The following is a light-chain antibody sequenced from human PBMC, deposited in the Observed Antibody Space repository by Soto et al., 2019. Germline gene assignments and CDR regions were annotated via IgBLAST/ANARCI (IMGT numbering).Light chain of an antibody. CDR2: NIE. V-gene: IGLV8-61*01. CDR3: MLCVATGVWV. Sequence: QTVLTQEASLSVSPGGTVTLTCGLNSGSVSTSHYPSWYQQTPGQPPRTLILNIESRPSGVPERFSGTIIGRRAALTITGAQSEDESDYYCMLCVATGVWVFGGGTKLTVL. CDR1: SGSVSTSHY. J-gene: IGLJ3*02.